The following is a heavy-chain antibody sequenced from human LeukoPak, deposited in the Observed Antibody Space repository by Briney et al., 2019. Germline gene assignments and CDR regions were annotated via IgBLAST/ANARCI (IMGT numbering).Heavy chain of an antibody. CDR3: ARNYYDTTGPFAAFDI. J-gene: IGHJ3*02. CDR1: GFTFGRYA. Sequence: PGGSLRLSCAASGFTFGRYAMQWVRQAPGKGLEFVSTISSDGGTTFYASSVKGRFTISRDNSENTLYLQMGSLRAEGMALYYCARNYYDTTGPFAAFDIWGQGTMVTVSS. D-gene: IGHD3-22*01. CDR2: ISSDGGTT. V-gene: IGHV3-64*01.